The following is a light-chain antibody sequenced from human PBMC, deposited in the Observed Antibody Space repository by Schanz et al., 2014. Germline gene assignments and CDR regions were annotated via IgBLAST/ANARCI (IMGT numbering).Light chain of an antibody. Sequence: EIVMTQSPATLSVSPGERATLSCKASQSVSSNLAWYQQKPGQAPRLLIYGASTRAIGIPARFSGSGSGTEFTLTISSLQSEDFVVYYCQQYNNWPGFGQGTKLEIK. J-gene: IGKJ2*01. V-gene: IGKV3-15*01. CDR2: GAS. CDR1: QSVSSN. CDR3: QQYNNWPG.